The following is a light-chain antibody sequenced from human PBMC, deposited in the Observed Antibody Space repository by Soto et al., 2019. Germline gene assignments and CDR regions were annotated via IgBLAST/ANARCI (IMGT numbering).Light chain of an antibody. Sequence: EIMVTQYPAALFLSPGERANRSCRASQSVSSNLAWYQQKPGQAPRLLIYGASTRATGIPARFSGSGSGTEFTLTISSLQSEDFAVYYCQQYNNWPRTFGQGTKVDIK. V-gene: IGKV3-15*01. CDR3: QQYNNWPRT. J-gene: IGKJ1*01. CDR2: GAS. CDR1: QSVSSN.